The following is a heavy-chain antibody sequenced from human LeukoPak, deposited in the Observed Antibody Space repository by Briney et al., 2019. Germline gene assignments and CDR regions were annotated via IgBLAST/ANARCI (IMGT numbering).Heavy chain of an antibody. CDR1: GDSITGYY. J-gene: IGHJ6*03. V-gene: IGHV4-39*01. D-gene: IGHD6-19*01. CDR3: ARQRDSSGWSYYYYYYMDV. CDR2: IYYSGST. Sequence: SETLSLTCSVSGDSITGYYWGWIRQPPGKGLEWIGSIYYSGSTYYNPSLKSRVTISVDTSKNQFSLKLSSVTAADTAVYYCARQRDSSGWSYYYYYYMDVWGKGTTVTISS.